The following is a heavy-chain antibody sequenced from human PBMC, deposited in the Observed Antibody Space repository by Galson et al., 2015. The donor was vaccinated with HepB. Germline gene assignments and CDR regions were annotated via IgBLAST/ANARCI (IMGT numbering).Heavy chain of an antibody. V-gene: IGHV6-1*01. CDR3: VRGDGRSWLFDY. CDR1: GDSVSSNSAA. Sequence: CAISGDSVSSNSAAWNWIRQSPSRGLEWLGRTYYWSKWYNDYALSVKSRITINPDTSKNQVSLQLNSVTPDDTAVSYCVRGDGRSWLFDYWGQGTLVTVSS. J-gene: IGHJ4*02. CDR2: TYYWSKWYN. D-gene: IGHD6-13*01.